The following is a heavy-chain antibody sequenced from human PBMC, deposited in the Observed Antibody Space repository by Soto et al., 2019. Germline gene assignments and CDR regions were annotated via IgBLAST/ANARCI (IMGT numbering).Heavy chain of an antibody. D-gene: IGHD2-2*01. Sequence: GGSLRLSCAASGFTFSTYSMNWVRQAPGKGLEWVSYINSTGTIKYYAGSVKGRFTISRDNAKNSLYLQMNSLRAEDTAVYYCARMSSSISPGCWGQGTLVTVS. V-gene: IGHV3-48*01. CDR2: INSTGTIK. J-gene: IGHJ4*02. CDR3: ARMSSSISPGC. CDR1: GFTFSTYS.